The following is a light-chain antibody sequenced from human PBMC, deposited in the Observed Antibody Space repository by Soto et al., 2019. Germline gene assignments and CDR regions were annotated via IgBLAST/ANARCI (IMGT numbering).Light chain of an antibody. CDR1: QAIRTD. CDR2: GTS. J-gene: IGKJ1*01. V-gene: IGKV1-6*01. CDR3: LQDYSYPRT. Sequence: AIQMTQSPSSLSASVGDRVTITCRASQAIRTDLGWYQQRPGKAPKLLIYGTSNLQSGVPSRFSGSGSGTDFTLTINSLQPEDFATYYCLQDYSYPRTFGQGTKEDIK.